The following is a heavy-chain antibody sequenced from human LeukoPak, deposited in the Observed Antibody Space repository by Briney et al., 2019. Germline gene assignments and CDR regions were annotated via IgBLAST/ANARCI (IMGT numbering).Heavy chain of an antibody. J-gene: IGHJ4*02. CDR2: ISSSSSTI. CDR1: GFTFSSYS. Sequence: GGSLRLSCAASGFTFSSYSMNWVRQAPGKGLEWVSYISSSSSTIYYADSVKGRFTIPRDNAKNSLYLQMNSLRAEDTAVYYCARAFGDSSGYYYGYWGQGTLVTVSS. D-gene: IGHD3-22*01. V-gene: IGHV3-48*01. CDR3: ARAFGDSSGYYYGY.